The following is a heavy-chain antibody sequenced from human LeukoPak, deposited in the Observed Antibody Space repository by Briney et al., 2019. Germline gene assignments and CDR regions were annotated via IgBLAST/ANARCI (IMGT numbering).Heavy chain of an antibody. CDR2: ISGSGGST. Sequence: GGALRLSCAASGFTLSSYAKSWGRQAPGKGVEWVSAISGSGGSTYYADSVKGRFTTSRDNSKNTLYLQMNSLRAEDTAVYYCAKGSLIVGAINAFDIWGQGTMVTVSS. V-gene: IGHV3-23*01. D-gene: IGHD1-26*01. J-gene: IGHJ3*02. CDR1: GFTLSSYA. CDR3: AKGSLIVGAINAFDI.